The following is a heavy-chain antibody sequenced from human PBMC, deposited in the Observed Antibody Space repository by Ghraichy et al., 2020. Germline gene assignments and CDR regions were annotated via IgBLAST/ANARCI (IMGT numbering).Heavy chain of an antibody. V-gene: IGHV6-1*01. J-gene: IGHJ4*02. D-gene: IGHD6-13*01. CDR3: ARWNHRSRYFDY. CDR2: TYYMSKWYN. CDR1: GDSVSSNSVA. Sequence: SQTLSLTCAISGDSVSSNSVAWNWMRQSPSRGLEWLGRTYYMSKWYNEYTVSVKSRIIINPDTSKNQFALQLNSVTPEDTAVYYCARWNHRSRYFDYWGQGTLVTVSS.